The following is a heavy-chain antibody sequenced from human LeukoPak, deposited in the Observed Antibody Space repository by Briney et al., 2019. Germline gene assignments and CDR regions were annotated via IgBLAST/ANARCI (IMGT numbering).Heavy chain of an antibody. CDR3: ARDSGGGGVIVWDYFDY. J-gene: IGHJ4*02. D-gene: IGHD3-16*02. Sequence: GSSVKVSCKASGGTFSSYAISWVRQAPGQGLEWMGWINPNSGGTNYAQKFQGRVTMTRDTSISTAYMELSRLRSDDTAVYYCARDSGGGGVIVWDYFDYWGQGTLVTVSS. CDR1: GGTFSSYA. CDR2: INPNSGGT. V-gene: IGHV1-2*02.